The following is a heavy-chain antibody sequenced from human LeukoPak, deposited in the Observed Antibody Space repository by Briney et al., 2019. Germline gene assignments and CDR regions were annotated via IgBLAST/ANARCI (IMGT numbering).Heavy chain of an antibody. J-gene: IGHJ3*02. CDR3: ANCGSGGSCYSSWGAFDI. CDR2: ISGSGGST. CDR1: GFTFSSYA. V-gene: IGHV3-23*01. D-gene: IGHD2-15*01. Sequence: GGSLRLSCAASGFTFSSYAMSWVRQAPGKGLEWVSAISGSGGSTYYADSVKGRFTISRDNSKNTLYLQMNSLRAEDTAVYYCANCGSGGSCYSSWGAFDIWGQGTMVTVSS.